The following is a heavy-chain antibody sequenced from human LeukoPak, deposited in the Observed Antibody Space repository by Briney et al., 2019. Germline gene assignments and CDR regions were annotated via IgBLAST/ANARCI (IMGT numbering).Heavy chain of an antibody. J-gene: IGHJ4*02. Sequence: KPSETPSLTCTVSGGSFSRYYCSWIRQPPGKGLEFIGYMYDSVSTNYNPYLKSRVTISVDTSKNQCSLRLNSVTAADTAVYYCARHGGSYTFDLWGQGVLVTVSS. CDR2: MYDSVST. D-gene: IGHD1-26*01. CDR3: ARHGGSYTFDL. CDR1: GGSFSRYY. V-gene: IGHV4-59*01.